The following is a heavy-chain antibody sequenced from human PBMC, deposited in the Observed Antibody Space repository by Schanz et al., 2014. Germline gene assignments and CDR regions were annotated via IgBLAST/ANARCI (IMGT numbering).Heavy chain of an antibody. V-gene: IGHV3-74*02. J-gene: IGHJ3*02. CDR2: INSVGSNT. CDR3: AKSDAFDI. CDR1: GFTFSSHW. Sequence: EVQLVESGGGVVQPGGSLRLSCAASGFTFSSHWMHWVRQDPGKGLMWVTRINSVGSNTDYADSVTGRFTISRDNAKNTLYLQMNTLRAEDAAVYYCAKSDAFDIWGQGTLVTVSS.